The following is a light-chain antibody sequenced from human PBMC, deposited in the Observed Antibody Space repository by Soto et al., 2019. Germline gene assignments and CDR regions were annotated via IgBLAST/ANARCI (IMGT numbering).Light chain of an antibody. CDR1: QSVSSY. V-gene: IGKV3-11*01. Sequence: EIGLTQSPATLSLSAGERATLSCGASQSVSSYLAWYQQKPGQAPRLLIYDASNRATGIPARFSGSGSGTDFTLTISSLEPQDFAVYYCQHRSNWPPWTFGQGTKVDIK. J-gene: IGKJ1*01. CDR2: DAS. CDR3: QHRSNWPPWT.